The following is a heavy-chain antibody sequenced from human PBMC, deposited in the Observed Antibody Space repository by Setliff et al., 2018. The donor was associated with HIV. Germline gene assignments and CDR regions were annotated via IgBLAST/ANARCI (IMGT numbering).Heavy chain of an antibody. J-gene: IGHJ4*02. CDR2: IYTSGST. V-gene: IGHV4-4*08. Sequence: PSETLSLTCTVSGGSISSYYWSWIRQPPGKGLEWIGYIYTSGSTNYNPSLKSRVTISVDTSKNQFSLKLSSVTAADTAVYYCARGRGYYYDSSGYYGPFDYWGQGTLVTVSS. D-gene: IGHD3-22*01. CDR1: GGSISSYY. CDR3: ARGRGYYYDSSGYYGPFDY.